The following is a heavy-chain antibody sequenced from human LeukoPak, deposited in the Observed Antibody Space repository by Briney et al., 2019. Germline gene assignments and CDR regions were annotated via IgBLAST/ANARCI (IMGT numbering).Heavy chain of an antibody. Sequence: SETLSLTCTVSGGSISSYYWSWIRQPPGKGLEWIGSIYTSGSTNYNPSLKSPVNISVDTSKNQFSLKLSSVTAADTAVYYCAGGIYYYYMDVWGKGTTVTVSS. CDR2: IYTSGST. V-gene: IGHV4-4*09. CDR3: AGGIYYYYMDV. CDR1: GGSISSYY. D-gene: IGHD3-3*01. J-gene: IGHJ6*03.